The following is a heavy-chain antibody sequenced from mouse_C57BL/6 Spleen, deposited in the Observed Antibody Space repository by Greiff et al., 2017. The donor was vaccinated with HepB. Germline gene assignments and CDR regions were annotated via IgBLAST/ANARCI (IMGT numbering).Heavy chain of an antibody. J-gene: IGHJ1*03. Sequence: EVQGVESGGDLVKPGGSLKLSCAASGFTFSSYGMSWVRQTPDKRLEWVATISSGGSYTYYPDSVKGRFTISRDNAKNTLYLQMSSLKSEDTAMYDCERRFPYGSGLHWYFDVWGTGTPVTVSS. D-gene: IGHD1-1*01. CDR1: GFTFSSYG. V-gene: IGHV5-6*01. CDR2: ISSGGSYT. CDR3: ERRFPYGSGLHWYFDV.